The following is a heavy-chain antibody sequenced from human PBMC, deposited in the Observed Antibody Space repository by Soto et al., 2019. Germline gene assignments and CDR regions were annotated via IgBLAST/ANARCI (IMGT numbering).Heavy chain of an antibody. V-gene: IGHV3-30*03. CDR3: ARGNLSVDLDS. Sequence: GGGRRLACAASGINSGPFGRQGGGQAAGKGMGWVAFISGDGINTQYADAVRGRFTLSRDYSRKTMYLQMDSLRDEDTALYFWARGNLSVDLDSCGLGTLVSVAS. J-gene: IGHJ4*02. CDR1: GINSGPFG. CDR2: ISGDGINT.